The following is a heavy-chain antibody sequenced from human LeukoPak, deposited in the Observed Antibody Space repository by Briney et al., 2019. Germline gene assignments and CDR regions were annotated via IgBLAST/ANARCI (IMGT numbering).Heavy chain of an antibody. Sequence: SETLSLTCTVSGGSVSSNSYYWSWVRQPPGKGLEWIGFIDYTGSANYNPSLKSRVTISVDTSKNQFSLKLSSVTAADTAVYYCARLEGYYYYGMDVWGQGTTVTVSS. CDR2: IDYTGSA. CDR1: GGSVSSNSYY. J-gene: IGHJ6*02. V-gene: IGHV4-61*01. CDR3: ARLEGYYYYGMDV.